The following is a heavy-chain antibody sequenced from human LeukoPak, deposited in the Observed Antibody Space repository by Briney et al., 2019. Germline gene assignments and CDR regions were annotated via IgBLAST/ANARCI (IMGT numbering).Heavy chain of an antibody. V-gene: IGHV4-59*11. CDR3: AREVPGTVFYYYYYMDV. Sequence: SETLSLTCTVSGGSISSHYWSWIRQPPGKGLEWIGYIYYSGSTNYNTSLKSRVTISVDTSKNQFSLKLSSVTAADTAVYYCAREVPGTVFYYYYYMDVWGKGTTVTVSS. CDR2: IYYSGST. CDR1: GGSISSHY. J-gene: IGHJ6*03. D-gene: IGHD4-11*01.